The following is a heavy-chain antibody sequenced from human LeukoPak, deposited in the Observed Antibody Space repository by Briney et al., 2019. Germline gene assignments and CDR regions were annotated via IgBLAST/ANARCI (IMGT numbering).Heavy chain of an antibody. CDR3: TTVKRGWSYKPREYYYYYMDV. D-gene: IGHD1-26*01. V-gene: IGHV3-15*01. Sequence: PGGSLRLSCAASGFTFSNAWMSWVRQAPGKGLEWVGRIKSKTGGGTTDYAAPVKGRFTISRDDSKNTLYLQINSLKTEDTAVYYCTTVKRGWSYKPREYYYYYMDVWGKGTTVTVSS. CDR1: GFTFSNAW. J-gene: IGHJ6*03. CDR2: IKSKTGGGTT.